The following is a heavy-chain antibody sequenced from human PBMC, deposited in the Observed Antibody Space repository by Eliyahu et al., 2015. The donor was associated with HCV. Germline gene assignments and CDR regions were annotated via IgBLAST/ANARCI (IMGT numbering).Heavy chain of an antibody. D-gene: IGHD2-2*01. CDR2: INLGGST. CDR1: GGSFSGYY. Sequence: QVQLQQWGAGLLKPSETLSLTCGVYGGSFSGYYWSWIRQPPGKGLEWIGEINLGGSTTYNASLKSRVTISVDTSKNQVSLKLSSVAAADTAVYYCARAHCSNSWCPVGDSYHHGIDVWGQGTTVTVSS. V-gene: IGHV4-34*01. CDR3: ARAHCSNSWCPVGDSYHHGIDV. J-gene: IGHJ6*02.